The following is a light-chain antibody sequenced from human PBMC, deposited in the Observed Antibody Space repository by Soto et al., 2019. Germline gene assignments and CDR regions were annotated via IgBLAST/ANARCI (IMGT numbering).Light chain of an antibody. CDR2: GES. Sequence: EIVMTQSAATLSLSPGESATLSCRASQSVSNNLARYQQKTGQGPRILIYGESTRATGIPDRFSGSGSGTDLNLSISSLQPEDSATYYCQQTYNTPWTCGQGTKVDIK. CDR3: QQTYNTPWT. CDR1: QSVSNN. V-gene: IGKV3-15*01. J-gene: IGKJ1*01.